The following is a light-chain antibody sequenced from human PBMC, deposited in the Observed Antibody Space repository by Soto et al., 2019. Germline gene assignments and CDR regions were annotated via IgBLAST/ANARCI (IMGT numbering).Light chain of an antibody. V-gene: IGLV1-47*01. J-gene: IGLJ1*01. CDR2: RNN. CDR1: TSNIGSNY. CDR3: ATWDDRLNGFYV. Sequence: QSLLTQPPSGSSTPGKGVTISCSGSTSNIGSNYVYWYQQLPGTAPKLLIYRNNQRPSGVPDRFSGSKSGTSASLAISGLRSDDEADYFCATWDDRLNGFYVFGTGTKVNVL.